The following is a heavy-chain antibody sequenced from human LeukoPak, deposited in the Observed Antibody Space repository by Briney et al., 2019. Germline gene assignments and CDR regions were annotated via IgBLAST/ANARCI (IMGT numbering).Heavy chain of an antibody. D-gene: IGHD5-12*01. CDR3: ARAGTYSGYKVFDT. CDR1: RFIFSNYY. Sequence: GGSLRLSCAASRFIFSNYYMSWIRQTPGKGLEWIANIGTDGSSENHADSAKGRFTISRDNARNSLFLQMSSLRVEDTAVYFCARAGTYSGYKVFDTWGQGTLVTVAS. CDR2: IGTDGSSE. V-gene: IGHV3-11*01. J-gene: IGHJ5*02.